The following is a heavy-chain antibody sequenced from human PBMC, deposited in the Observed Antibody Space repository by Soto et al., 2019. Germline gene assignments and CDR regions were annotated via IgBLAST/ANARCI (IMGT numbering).Heavy chain of an antibody. D-gene: IGHD3-10*01. Sequence: GASVKVSCKASGYTFPSYGITWVRQAPGQGLEWMGWISAYNGNTNYAQKLQGRVTMTTDTSTSTAYLELRSLRSDDTAVYYCARDGPMDRAFDIWGQGTMVTVSS. CDR2: ISAYNGNT. J-gene: IGHJ3*02. CDR1: GYTFPSYG. CDR3: ARDGPMDRAFDI. V-gene: IGHV1-18*01.